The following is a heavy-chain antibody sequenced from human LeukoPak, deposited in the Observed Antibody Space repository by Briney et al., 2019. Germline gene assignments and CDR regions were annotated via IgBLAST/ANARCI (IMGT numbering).Heavy chain of an antibody. V-gene: IGHV1-46*01. D-gene: IGHD6-6*01. CDR1: GYTFTNYH. J-gene: IGHJ4*02. CDR2: INPSGDST. Sequence: ASVNVSCKASGYTFTNYHMHWVRQAPGQGLEGMGVINPSGDSTRYEQKFQDRVTMTRETSTRTVYMELSSLRSEDTAVYYCARGYSSSYRIDYWGQGTLVTVSS. CDR3: ARGYSSSYRIDY.